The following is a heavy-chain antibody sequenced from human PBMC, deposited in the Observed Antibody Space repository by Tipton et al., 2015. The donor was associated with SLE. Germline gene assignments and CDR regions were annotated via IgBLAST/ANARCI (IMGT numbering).Heavy chain of an antibody. CDR1: SYSISSGYY. J-gene: IGHJ2*01. Sequence: TLSLTCAVSSYSISSGYYWDWIRQPPGKGLEWIGSFSHSTTTCYNPSLESRVSMSVDTSKNQFSLQLSSVTAADTAVYYCASVPASGWNSRYFDLWGRGTLVTVSS. CDR2: FSHSTTT. D-gene: IGHD1-1*01. CDR3: ASVPASGWNSRYFDL. V-gene: IGHV4-38-2*01.